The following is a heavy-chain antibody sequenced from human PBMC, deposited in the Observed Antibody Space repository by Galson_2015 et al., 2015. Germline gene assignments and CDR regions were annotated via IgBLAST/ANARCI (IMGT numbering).Heavy chain of an antibody. CDR1: GSTFNSDA. V-gene: IGHV3-30-3*01. D-gene: IGHD4-17*01. CDR2: ISYDGSNE. J-gene: IGHJ4*02. CDR3: ARGLYGDYGGDY. Sequence: SLRLSCAASGSTFNSDAMHWVRQAPGKGLEWVAGISYDGSNEYYADSVKGRFTISRDNSKNTLYLQMNSLRAGDTAVYYCARGLYGDYGGDYWGQGTLVTVSS.